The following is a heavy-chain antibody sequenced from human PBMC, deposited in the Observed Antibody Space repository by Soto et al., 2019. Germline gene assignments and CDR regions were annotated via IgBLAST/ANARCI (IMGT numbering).Heavy chain of an antibody. Sequence: ASVKVSCKASGYTFTSYDINWVRQATGQGLEWMGWMNPNSGNTGYAQKFQGRVTMTRNTSISTAYMELSSLRSEETAVYYCARGGDSGYDFDYYMDVWGKGTTVTVSS. J-gene: IGHJ6*03. CDR3: ARGGDSGYDFDYYMDV. CDR2: MNPNSGNT. CDR1: GYTFTSYD. D-gene: IGHD5-12*01. V-gene: IGHV1-8*01.